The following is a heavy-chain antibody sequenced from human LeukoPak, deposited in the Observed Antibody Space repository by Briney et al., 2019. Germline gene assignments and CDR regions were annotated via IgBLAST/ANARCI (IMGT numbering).Heavy chain of an antibody. CDR2: ISYDGSNK. J-gene: IGHJ4*02. CDR1: GFTFSSYG. D-gene: IGHD2-2*02. CDR3: VRDSYTNTWHFQSQDY. Sequence: GGSLRLSCAASGFTFSSYGMHWVRQAPGKGLGWVAVISYDGSNKYYADSVKGRFTISRDNSKNSLFLQMNSLTAEDTAVYYCVRDSYTNTWHFQSQDYWGQGTLVTVSS. V-gene: IGHV3-30*03.